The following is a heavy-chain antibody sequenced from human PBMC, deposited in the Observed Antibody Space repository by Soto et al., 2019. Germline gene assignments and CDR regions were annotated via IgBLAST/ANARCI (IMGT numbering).Heavy chain of an antibody. CDR2: VFYTGST. CDR1: GDSISNSNHY. J-gene: IGHJ5*02. V-gene: IGHV4-39*01. CDR3: AGRVTRGRFDP. D-gene: IGHD4-17*01. Sequence: SETLSLTWPVSGDSISNSNHYWRLVRQPPGKGLEWIGSVFYTGSTYRNPSLSSRVTLSVDTSKNQFSLKLNSVSAEDTAVYFCAGRVTRGRFDPWGQGTLVTVS.